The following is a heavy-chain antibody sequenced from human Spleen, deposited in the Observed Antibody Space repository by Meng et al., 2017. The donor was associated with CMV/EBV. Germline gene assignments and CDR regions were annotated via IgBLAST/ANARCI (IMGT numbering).Heavy chain of an antibody. Sequence: LRLSCIVSGYSISNGYYWGWVRQPPGKGLEWIGSIFYSGSTYYNPSLKSRVPISVDTWKNQFSLRLNSVTAADTAVYYGAKKSHGMITFGGVMGTAGGFDPWGQGTLVTVSS. D-gene: IGHD3-16*01. CDR2: IFYSGST. V-gene: IGHV4-38-2*02. CDR1: GYSISNGYY. J-gene: IGHJ5*02. CDR3: AKKSHGMITFGGVMGTAGGFDP.